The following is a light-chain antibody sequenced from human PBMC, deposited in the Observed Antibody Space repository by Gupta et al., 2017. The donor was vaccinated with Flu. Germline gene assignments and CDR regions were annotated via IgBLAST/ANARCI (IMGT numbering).Light chain of an antibody. CDR1: NSNIGSNT. V-gene: IGLV1-44*01. J-gene: IGLJ3*02. CDR3: AAWDDSRNGPWV. Sequence: VTISCSGSNSNIGSNTVNWYQHLPGTAPKLLIYSNNQRPSGVPDRFSGSKSGTSASLAISGLQSEDEADYYCAAWDDSRNGPWVFGGGTKLTVL. CDR2: SNN.